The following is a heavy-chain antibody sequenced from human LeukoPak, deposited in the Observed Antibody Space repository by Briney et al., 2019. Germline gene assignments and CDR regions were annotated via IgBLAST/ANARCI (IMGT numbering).Heavy chain of an antibody. CDR2: ISGSGGST. J-gene: IGHJ4*02. Sequence: GGSLRLSCAASGFTLSSYAMTWVRQAPGKGLEWVSAISGSGGSTYYADSVKGRFTISRDNSKNTLYLQMNSLRAEDTAVYYCAKVYCSSTSCPLSGYWGQGTLVTVSS. D-gene: IGHD2-2*01. CDR3: AKVYCSSTSCPLSGY. CDR1: GFTLSSYA. V-gene: IGHV3-23*01.